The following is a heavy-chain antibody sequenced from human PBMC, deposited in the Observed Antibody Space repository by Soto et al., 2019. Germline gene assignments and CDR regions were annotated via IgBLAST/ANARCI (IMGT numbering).Heavy chain of an antibody. CDR2: INHSGST. J-gene: IGHJ6*02. V-gene: IGHV4-34*01. CDR3: ARDLSGYYYGMDV. CDR1: FAPFRGSF. Sequence: SDTFALPFAAHFAPFRGSFCDWARQPPGKGLEWIGEINHSGSTKYNPSLKSRVTLSVDTSKNQFSLRVFSVTAADAAVYHCARDLSGYYYGMDVWGQGTTVTVSS.